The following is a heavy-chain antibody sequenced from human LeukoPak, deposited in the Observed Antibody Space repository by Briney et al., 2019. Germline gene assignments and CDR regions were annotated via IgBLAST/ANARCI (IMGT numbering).Heavy chain of an antibody. V-gene: IGHV3-9*01. D-gene: IGHD3-22*01. CDR2: ISWNSGYI. J-gene: IGHJ4*02. Sequence: GGSLRLSCAASGFTFDNYAMHWVRQAPGKGLEWLSIISWNSGYIGYADSVKGRFTISRDNAKKSLDLQMNSLRAEDTAFYYCVKDANYLDSSGYLIPFDFWGQGTLVTVSS. CDR3: VKDANYLDSSGYLIPFDF. CDR1: GFTFDNYA.